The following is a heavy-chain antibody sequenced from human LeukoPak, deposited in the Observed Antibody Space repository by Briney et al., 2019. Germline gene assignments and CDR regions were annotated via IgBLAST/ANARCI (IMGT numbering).Heavy chain of an antibody. V-gene: IGHV5-51*01. CDR1: GYDFSTHW. D-gene: IGHD2-8*02. Sequence: PGESLKISCKGLGYDFSTHWNAWVRQRPGKGLEWMGIIYPGGSETRYDPSFQGQVTTSADRSTSTAYLQWSSLRASDTAIYYCARSVGGPWSNDAFDLWGRGTLVTVSS. J-gene: IGHJ3*01. CDR2: IYPGGSET. CDR3: ARSVGGPWSNDAFDL.